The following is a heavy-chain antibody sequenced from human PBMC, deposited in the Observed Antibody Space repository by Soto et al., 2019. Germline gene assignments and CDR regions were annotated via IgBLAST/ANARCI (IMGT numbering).Heavy chain of an antibody. CDR1: GGTFSSYA. V-gene: IGHV1-69*13. Sequence: SVKVSCKVSGGTFSSYAISWVRQAPGQGLEWMGGIIPIFGTANYAQKFQGRVTITADESTSTAYMELSSLRSEDTAVYYCARASNREYCSGGSCFFFDYWGQGTLVTVSS. CDR2: IIPIFGTA. J-gene: IGHJ4*02. D-gene: IGHD2-15*01. CDR3: ARASNREYCSGGSCFFFDY.